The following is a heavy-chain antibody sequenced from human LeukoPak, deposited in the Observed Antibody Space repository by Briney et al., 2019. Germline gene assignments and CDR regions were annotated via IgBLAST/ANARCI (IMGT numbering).Heavy chain of an antibody. Sequence: GGSLRLSCAASGFTFSNAWMSWVRQAPGKGLEWVGRIKSKTDGGTTDYAAPVKGGFTISRDDSKNTLYLQMNSLKTEDTAVYYCTTDDDFWSGYGEQHWGQGTLVTVSS. D-gene: IGHD3-3*01. J-gene: IGHJ1*01. V-gene: IGHV3-15*01. CDR1: GFTFSNAW. CDR2: IKSKTDGGTT. CDR3: TTDDDFWSGYGEQH.